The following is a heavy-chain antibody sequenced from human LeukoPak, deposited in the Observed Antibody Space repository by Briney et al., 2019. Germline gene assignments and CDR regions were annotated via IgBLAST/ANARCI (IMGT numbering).Heavy chain of an antibody. D-gene: IGHD3-10*01. CDR3: ARGKVYYGSGSYFLVGFDY. CDR2: INHSGST. CDR1: GGSFSGYY. Sequence: KSSETLSLTCAVYGGSFSGYYWSWIRQPPGKGLEWIGEINHSGSTNYNPSLKSRVTISVDTSKNQFSLKLSSVTAADTAVYYCARGKVYYGSGSYFLVGFDYWGQGTLVTVSS. J-gene: IGHJ4*02. V-gene: IGHV4-34*01.